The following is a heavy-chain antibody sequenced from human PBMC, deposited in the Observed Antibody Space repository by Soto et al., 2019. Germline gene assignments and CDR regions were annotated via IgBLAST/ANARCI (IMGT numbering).Heavy chain of an antibody. V-gene: IGHV1-3*01. Sequence: QVQLVQSGAEVKKPGASVKVSCKASGYTFTSYAMHWVRQAPGQRLEWMGWINAGNGNTKYSQKFQGRVTITRDTSASTAYMALSSLRSEDTAVYYCARDRDYGDSRDWFDPWGQGTLVTVSS. CDR2: INAGNGNT. D-gene: IGHD4-17*01. CDR1: GYTFTSYA. CDR3: ARDRDYGDSRDWFDP. J-gene: IGHJ5*02.